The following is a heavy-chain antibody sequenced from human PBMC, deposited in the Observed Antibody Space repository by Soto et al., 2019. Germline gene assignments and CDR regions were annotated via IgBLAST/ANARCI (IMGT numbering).Heavy chain of an antibody. CDR2: ISGSGGST. CDR1: GFTFSSDA. D-gene: IGHD6-19*01. J-gene: IGHJ4*02. Sequence: PGGSLRLSCAASGFTFSSDAMSWVRQAPGKGLEWVSTISGSGGSTYYADSVKGRFTIPRDNTKNTLYLQMNSLRADDTAVYYCASGGGYSSGWTFTEFHYWGQGTLVTVSS. CDR3: ASGGGYSSGWTFTEFHY. V-gene: IGHV3-23*01.